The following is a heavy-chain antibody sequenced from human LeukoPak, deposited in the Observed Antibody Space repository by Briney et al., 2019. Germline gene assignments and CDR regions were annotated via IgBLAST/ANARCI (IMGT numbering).Heavy chain of an antibody. Sequence: ASVKVSCKASGYTFTVYYMHWVRQAPGQGLEWMGWINPNSGGTNYAQKFQGRVTMTRDTSISTAYMELSRLRSDDTAVYYCARSIAAAGGDIDYWGQGTLVTVSS. J-gene: IGHJ4*02. CDR1: GYTFTVYY. CDR3: ARSIAAAGGDIDY. CDR2: INPNSGGT. D-gene: IGHD6-13*01. V-gene: IGHV1-2*02.